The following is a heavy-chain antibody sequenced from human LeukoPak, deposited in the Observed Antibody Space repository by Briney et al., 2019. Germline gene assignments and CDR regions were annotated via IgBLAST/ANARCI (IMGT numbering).Heavy chain of an antibody. CDR1: GCTFTGYY. CDR3: ARGHNYDYVWGSYRPAPFDY. CDR2: INPNSGGT. J-gene: IGHJ4*02. Sequence: ASVKVSCKASGCTFTGYYMHWVRQAPGQGLEWMGWINPNSGGTNYAQKFQGRVTMTRDTSISTAYMELSRLRSDDTAVYYCARGHNYDYVWGSYRPAPFDYWGQGTLVTVSS. D-gene: IGHD3-16*02. V-gene: IGHV1-2*02.